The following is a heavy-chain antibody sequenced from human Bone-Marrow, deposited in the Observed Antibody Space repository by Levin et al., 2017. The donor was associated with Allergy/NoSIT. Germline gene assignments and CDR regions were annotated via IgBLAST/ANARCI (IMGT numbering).Heavy chain of an antibody. D-gene: IGHD6-13*01. J-gene: IGHJ4*02. Sequence: SSQTLSLTCPVSGDSLPSHYWSWIRQSPGKGLEWIGFIYYGGRTNYNPSLKSRVRISVDTSKNQFSLRLATVTAADTAVYYCAKVDSSSWNPPEYYFDCWGQGALVAVSS. CDR3: AKVDSSSWNPPEYYFDC. CDR1: GDSLPSHY. CDR2: IYYGGRT. V-gene: IGHV4-59*11.